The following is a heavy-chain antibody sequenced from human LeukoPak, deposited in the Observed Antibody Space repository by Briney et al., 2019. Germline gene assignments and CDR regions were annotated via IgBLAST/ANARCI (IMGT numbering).Heavy chain of an antibody. CDR3: AREDTAMGPGAFDI. V-gene: IGHV4-30-2*01. Sequence: SQTLSLTCTVSGGSISSGGYYWSWIRQPPGKGLEWIGYIYHSGSTYYNPSLKSRVTISVDRSKNQFSLKLSSVTAADTAVYYCAREDTAMGPGAFDIWGQGTMVTVSS. J-gene: IGHJ3*02. CDR1: GGSISSGGYY. CDR2: IYHSGST. D-gene: IGHD5-18*01.